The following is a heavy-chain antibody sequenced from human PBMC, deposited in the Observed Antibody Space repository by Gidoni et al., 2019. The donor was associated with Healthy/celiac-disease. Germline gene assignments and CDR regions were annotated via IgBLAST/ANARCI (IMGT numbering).Heavy chain of an antibody. J-gene: IGHJ4*02. CDR3: ATVGIVGAAGGAFDY. CDR1: RYTLTELS. D-gene: IGHD1-26*01. CDR2: VDPEDGET. Sequence: QVQLVQSGAEVKKPGASVKVSCKVSRYTLTELSMHWVRPAPGKGLEWMGGVDPEDGETIYEQKFKGRVTMTEDTSTDTAYMELSSLRSEDTAVYYCATVGIVGAAGGAFDYWGQGTLVTVSS. V-gene: IGHV1-24*01.